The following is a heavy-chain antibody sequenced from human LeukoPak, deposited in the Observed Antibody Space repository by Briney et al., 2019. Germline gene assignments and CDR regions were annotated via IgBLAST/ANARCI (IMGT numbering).Heavy chain of an antibody. D-gene: IGHD3-16*01. CDR3: ARGSVLGVTLNDY. CDR2: INHSGST. CDR1: GGSFSGYY. Sequence: PSETLSLTCAVYGGSFSGYYWSWIRQPPGKGLEWIGEINHSGSTNYNPSLKSRVTISVDTSKNQFSLKLSSVTAADTAVYYCARGSVLGVTLNDYWGQGALVTVSS. J-gene: IGHJ4*02. V-gene: IGHV4-34*01.